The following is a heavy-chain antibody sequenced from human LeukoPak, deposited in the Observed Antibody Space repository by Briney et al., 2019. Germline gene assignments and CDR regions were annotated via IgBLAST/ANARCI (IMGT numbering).Heavy chain of an antibody. CDR3: ARVRGLRHRNFLDV. D-gene: IGHD5-12*01. J-gene: IGHJ6*04. CDR1: GYTFTSYD. CDR2: MNPNSGNT. Sequence: ASVKVSCKASGYTFTSYDINWVRQAPGQGLEWMGWMNPNSGNTGYAQKFQGRVTMTRNTSISTAYMELSSLRSEDTAVYYCARVRGLRHRNFLDVWGKGTTVTISS. V-gene: IGHV1-8*01.